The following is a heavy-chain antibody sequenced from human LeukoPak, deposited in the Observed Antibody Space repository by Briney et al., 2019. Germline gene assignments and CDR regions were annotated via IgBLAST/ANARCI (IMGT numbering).Heavy chain of an antibody. V-gene: IGHV4-61*02. CDR2: IYTSGST. D-gene: IGHD2-2*01. CDR1: GGSISSSSYY. CDR3: ARDRGCSSTSCYDVAFDI. Sequence: SETLSLTCTVSGGSISSSSYYWSWIRQPAGKGLEWIGRIYTSGSTNYNPSLKSRVTMSVDTSKNQFSLKLSSVTAADTAVYYCARDRGCSSTSCYDVAFDIWGQGTMVTVSS. J-gene: IGHJ3*02.